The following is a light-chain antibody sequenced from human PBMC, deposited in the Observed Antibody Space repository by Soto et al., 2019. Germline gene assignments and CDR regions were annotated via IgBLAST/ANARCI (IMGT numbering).Light chain of an antibody. Sequence: DIQMTQSPSSLSASVGDRVTITCQASQDISNYLNWYQQKPRKAPKLLIYDASNLETGVPSRFSGSGSGTDFTFTISSQQPEDIATYYCQQYDNLPLTFGGVTKVEIK. CDR3: QQYDNLPLT. J-gene: IGKJ4*01. CDR1: QDISNY. V-gene: IGKV1-33*01. CDR2: DAS.